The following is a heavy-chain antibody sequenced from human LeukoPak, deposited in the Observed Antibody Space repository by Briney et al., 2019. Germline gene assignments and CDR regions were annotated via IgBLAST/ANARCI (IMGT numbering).Heavy chain of an antibody. V-gene: IGHV3-21*01. CDR3: ARVSSGYDQTTDFDY. Sequence: GVSLRLSCAASGFTFSSYSMNWVRQAPGKGLEWVSSISSSSSYIYYADSVKGRFTISRGNAKNSLYLQMNSLRAEDTAVYYCARVSSGYDQTTDFDYWGQGTLVTVSS. J-gene: IGHJ4*02. D-gene: IGHD5-12*01. CDR1: GFTFSSYS. CDR2: ISSSSSYI.